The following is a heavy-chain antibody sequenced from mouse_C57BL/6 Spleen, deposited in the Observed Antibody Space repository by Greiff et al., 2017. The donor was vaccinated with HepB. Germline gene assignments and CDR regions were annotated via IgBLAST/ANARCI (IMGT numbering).Heavy chain of an antibody. V-gene: IGHV6-3*01. D-gene: IGHD4-1*01. CDR2: IRLKSDNYAT. Sequence: EVHLVESGGGLVQPGGSMKLSCVASGFTFSNYWMNWVRQSPEKGLEWVAQIRLKSDNYATHYAESVKGRFTISRDDSKSSVYLQMNNLRAEDTGIYYCTGLGLIHYAMDYWGQGTSVTVSS. J-gene: IGHJ4*01. CDR1: GFTFSNYW. CDR3: TGLGLIHYAMDY.